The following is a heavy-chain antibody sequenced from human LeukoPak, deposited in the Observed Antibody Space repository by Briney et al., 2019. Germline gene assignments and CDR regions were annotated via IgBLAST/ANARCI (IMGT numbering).Heavy chain of an antibody. Sequence: SETLSLTCTVSGGSISSYHWSWIRQPPGKGLEWIGYIYYSGSTNYNPSLKSRVTISVDTSKNQFSLKLSSVTAADTAVYYCARDLRGYSYGSLDAFDIWGQGTMVTVSS. D-gene: IGHD5-18*01. CDR3: ARDLRGYSYGSLDAFDI. CDR2: IYYSGST. J-gene: IGHJ3*02. CDR1: GGSISSYH. V-gene: IGHV4-59*01.